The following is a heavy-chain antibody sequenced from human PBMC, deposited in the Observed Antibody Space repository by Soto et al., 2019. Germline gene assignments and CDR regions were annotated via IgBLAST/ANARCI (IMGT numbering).Heavy chain of an antibody. CDR3: ARSLPGTYGAFDL. D-gene: IGHD1-7*01. CDR1: EFTFRSYW. Sequence: EVQLVDSGGGLVQPGGSLRLSCAASEFTFRSYWMHWVRQSPGKGLVWVSRISGDGSSTNYADSVKGRFTISRDNAKKTVYLQIDSLRAEDTAVYYCARSLPGTYGAFDLWGQGTMVTVSP. J-gene: IGHJ3*01. V-gene: IGHV3-74*01. CDR2: ISGDGSST.